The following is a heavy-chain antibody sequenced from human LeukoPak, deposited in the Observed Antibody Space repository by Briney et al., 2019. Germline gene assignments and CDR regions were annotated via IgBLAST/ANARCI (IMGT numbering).Heavy chain of an antibody. CDR2: IYYSGST. D-gene: IGHD2-2*01. J-gene: IGHJ6*02. V-gene: IGHV4-39*07. CDR1: NGSISSSSYY. Sequence: PSETLSLTCTVSNGSISSSSYYWGWIRQPPGKGLEWIGSIYYSGSTYYNPSLKSRVTISVDTSKNQFSLKLSSVTAADTAVYYCARARPSPSMDVWGQGTTVTVSS. CDR3: ARARPSPSMDV.